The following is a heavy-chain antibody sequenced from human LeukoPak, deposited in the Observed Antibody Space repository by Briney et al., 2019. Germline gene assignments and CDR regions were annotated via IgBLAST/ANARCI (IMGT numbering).Heavy chain of an antibody. CDR3: AVMHRYYDGSGYWVQ. J-gene: IGHJ4*02. V-gene: IGHV3-23*01. CDR1: GFTFCSYA. Sequence: QPGGSLRLSCAASGFTFCSYAMSWVRQAPGKGLEWVSGISTSGGTTSYAESVKGRFTVSRDNPRNTLYMEMNSLRDEDTAVYYCAVMHRYYDGSGYWVQWGQGTLVTVSS. CDR2: ISTSGGTT. D-gene: IGHD3-22*01.